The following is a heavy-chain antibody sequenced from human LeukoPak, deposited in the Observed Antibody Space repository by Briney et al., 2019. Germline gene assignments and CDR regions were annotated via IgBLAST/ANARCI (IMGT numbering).Heavy chain of an antibody. CDR2: INHSGST. CDR1: GGSFSGYY. Sequence: SETLSLTCAVYGGSFSGYYWSWIRQPPGKGLEWIGEINHSGSTNYNLSLRSRVTISVDTSKNQFSLKLSSVTAADTAVYYCARGRYSGSYGTWGQGTLVTVSS. CDR3: ARGRYSGSYGT. V-gene: IGHV4-34*01. D-gene: IGHD1-26*01. J-gene: IGHJ5*02.